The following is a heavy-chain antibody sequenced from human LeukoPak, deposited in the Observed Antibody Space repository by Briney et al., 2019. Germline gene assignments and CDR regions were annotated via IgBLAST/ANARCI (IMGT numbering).Heavy chain of an antibody. CDR2: ISYDGSNK. V-gene: IGHV3-30*04. CDR1: GFTFSSYA. Sequence: PGRSLRLSCAASGFTFSSYAMHWVRQAPGKGLEWVAVISYDGSNKYYADSVKGRFTISRGNSKNTLYLQMNSLRAEDTAVYYCARGAQHYFDYWGQGTLVTVSS. J-gene: IGHJ4*02. CDR3: ARGAQHYFDY. D-gene: IGHD2-2*01.